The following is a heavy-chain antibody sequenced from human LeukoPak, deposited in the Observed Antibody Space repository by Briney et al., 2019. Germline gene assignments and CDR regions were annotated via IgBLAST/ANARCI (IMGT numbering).Heavy chain of an antibody. Sequence: SETLSLTCAVYGGSFSGYYWSWIRQPPGKGLEWIGEINHSGSTNYNPSRKSRVTISVDTSKNQFSLKLSSVTAADTAVYYCARARPGGSYYMDVWGKGTTVTVSS. J-gene: IGHJ6*03. V-gene: IGHV4-34*01. CDR2: INHSGST. CDR3: ARARPGGSYYMDV. CDR1: GGSFSGYY. D-gene: IGHD1-26*01.